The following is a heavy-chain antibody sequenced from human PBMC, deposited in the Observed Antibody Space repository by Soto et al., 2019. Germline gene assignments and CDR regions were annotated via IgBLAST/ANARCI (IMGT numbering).Heavy chain of an antibody. CDR3: AKSGSSGWYGWFDT. D-gene: IGHD6-19*01. CDR2: IYWNDDK. Sequence: SGPTLVNPTQTLTLTCIFSGFSLRTSGVGVGWIRQPPGKALEWLGFIYWNDDKRYSPSLKSRLTITKDTSKNQVVLTMTNMDPVDPETYYCAKSGSSGWYGWFDTWGKGTPVNVS. CDR1: GFSLRTSGVG. J-gene: IGHJ5*02. V-gene: IGHV2-5*01.